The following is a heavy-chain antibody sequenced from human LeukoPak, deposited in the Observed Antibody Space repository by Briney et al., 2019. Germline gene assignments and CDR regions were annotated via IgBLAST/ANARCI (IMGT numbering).Heavy chain of an antibody. Sequence: SVKVSCKASGGTFSSYAISWVRQAPGQGFEWMGGIIPIFGTANYAQKFQGRVTITTDESTSTAYMELSSLRSEDTAVYYCASPRGYCSSTSCPYDYWGQGTLVTVSS. D-gene: IGHD2-2*01. J-gene: IGHJ4*02. V-gene: IGHV1-69*05. CDR3: ASPRGYCSSTSCPYDY. CDR2: IIPIFGTA. CDR1: GGTFSSYA.